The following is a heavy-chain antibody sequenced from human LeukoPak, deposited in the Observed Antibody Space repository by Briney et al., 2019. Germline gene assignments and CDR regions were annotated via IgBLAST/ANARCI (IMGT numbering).Heavy chain of an antibody. CDR3: ARVGLAGEIDY. D-gene: IGHD6-19*01. V-gene: IGHV3-13*01. CDR1: GFTFSSYD. Sequence: PGGSLRLSCAASGFTFSSYDMHWVRQATGKGLEWVSAISTAGDTYYPGSVKGRFTISRENAKNSLYLQMNSLRAGDTAVYYCARVGLAGEIDYWGQGTLVTVSS. CDR2: ISTAGDT. J-gene: IGHJ4*02.